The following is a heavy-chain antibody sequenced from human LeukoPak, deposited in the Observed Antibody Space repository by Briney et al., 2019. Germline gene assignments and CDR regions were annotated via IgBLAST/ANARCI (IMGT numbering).Heavy chain of an antibody. CDR1: GGSFSGYY. CDR3: ARGVPDSSGYYSFLRPNFDY. J-gene: IGHJ4*02. D-gene: IGHD3-22*01. Sequence: PSETLSLTCAVYGGSFSGYYWSWIRQPPGKGLEWIGEINHSGSTNYNPSLESRVTISVDTSKNQFSLKLSSVTAADTAVYYCARGVPDSSGYYSFLRPNFDYWGQGTLVTVSS. V-gene: IGHV4-34*01. CDR2: INHSGST.